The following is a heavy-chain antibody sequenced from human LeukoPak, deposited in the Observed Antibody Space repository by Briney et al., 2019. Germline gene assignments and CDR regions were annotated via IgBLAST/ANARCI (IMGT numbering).Heavy chain of an antibody. V-gene: IGHV3-30*02. Sequence: PGGSLRLSCAASGFTFRKYGIHWVRQAPGKGLEWVSFIRNDGSDKYYAGSVKGRYTISRDASKNTAYLQMNSLRAEDTAVYYCGKDSNWSFEYWGQGTLVTVSS. CDR2: IRNDGSDK. D-gene: IGHD1-20*01. J-gene: IGHJ4*02. CDR3: GKDSNWSFEY. CDR1: GFTFRKYG.